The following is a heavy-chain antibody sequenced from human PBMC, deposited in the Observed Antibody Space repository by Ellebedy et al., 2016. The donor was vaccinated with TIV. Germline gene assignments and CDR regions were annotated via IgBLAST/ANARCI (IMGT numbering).Heavy chain of an antibody. CDR1: GFTFSGYW. V-gene: IGHV3-74*01. CDR2: IDEGGSNT. J-gene: IGHJ6*03. Sequence: GESLKISCAAPGFTFSGYWMHWVRQAPGRGLVWVSRIDEGGSNTVYADSVKGRFTISRDNAKNSLYLQMNSLRAEDTAVYYCARDQDSGYDSEYSSFAEYMDVWGKGTTVTVSS. D-gene: IGHD5-12*01. CDR3: ARDQDSGYDSEYSSFAEYMDV.